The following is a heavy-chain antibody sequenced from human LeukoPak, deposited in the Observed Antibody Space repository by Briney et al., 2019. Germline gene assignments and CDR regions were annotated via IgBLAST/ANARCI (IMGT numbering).Heavy chain of an antibody. CDR3: ARDYDFWSGSAWWFDP. J-gene: IGHJ5*02. CDR1: GFTFSSYS. D-gene: IGHD3-3*01. CDR2: ISSSSSYI. V-gene: IGHV3-21*01. Sequence: PGGSLRLSCAASGFTFSSYSMNWVRQAPGKGLEWVSSISSSSSYIYYADSVKGRFTISRDNAKNSLYLQMNSLRAEDTAVYYCARDYDFWSGSAWWFDPWGQGTLVTVSS.